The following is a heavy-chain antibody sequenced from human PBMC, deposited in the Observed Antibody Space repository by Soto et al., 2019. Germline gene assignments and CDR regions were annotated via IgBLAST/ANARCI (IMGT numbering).Heavy chain of an antibody. CDR1: GFTFSSYA. V-gene: IGHV3-23*01. D-gene: IGHD3-22*01. CDR3: AKVYYDSSGYPLYYFDY. CDR2: ISDSGGST. Sequence: EVQLLESGGGLVQPGGSLRLSCAASGFTFSSYAMSWVRQAPGKGLEWVSAISDSGGSTYYADSVKGRFTISRDNSKNKLDLQMNSLRAEDTAVYYCAKVYYDSSGYPLYYFDYWGQGTLVTVSS. J-gene: IGHJ4*02.